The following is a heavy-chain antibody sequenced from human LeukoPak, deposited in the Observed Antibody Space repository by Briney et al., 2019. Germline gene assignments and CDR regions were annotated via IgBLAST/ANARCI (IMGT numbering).Heavy chain of an antibody. Sequence: SETLSLTCTASGGSISSSSYYWGWIRQPPGKGLEWIASIYYSGSTYYNPSLKSRVTISVDTSKNQFSLQLNSVTPEDTAVYYCASFRSVAGFDYWGQGTLVTVSS. CDR2: IYYSGST. V-gene: IGHV4-39*01. J-gene: IGHJ4*02. CDR3: ASFRSVAGFDY. CDR1: GGSISSSSYY.